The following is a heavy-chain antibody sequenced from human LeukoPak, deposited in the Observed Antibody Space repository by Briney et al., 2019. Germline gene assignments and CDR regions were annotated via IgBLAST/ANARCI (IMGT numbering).Heavy chain of an antibody. CDR1: GGTFSSYA. D-gene: IGHD1-26*01. CDR2: IIPIFGTA. J-gene: IGHJ3*02. V-gene: IGHV1-69*06. CDR3: ARDVSIVGAHDAFDI. Sequence: ASVKVSCKASGGTFSSYAISWVRQAPGRGLEWMGGIIPIFGTANYAQKFQGRVTITADKSTSTAYMELSSLRSEDTAVYYCARDVSIVGAHDAFDIWGQGTMVTVSS.